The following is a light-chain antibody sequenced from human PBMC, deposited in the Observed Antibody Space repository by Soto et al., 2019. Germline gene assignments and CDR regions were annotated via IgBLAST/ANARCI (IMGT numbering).Light chain of an antibody. V-gene: IGLV2-8*01. Sequence: LTQPPSASGSPGQSVTISCSGTSSDVGAYNYVSWYQQHPGKAPRLLIYEVSQRPSGVPDRFSGSKSANTASLTVSGLQPEDEADYYCSSYAGTNNLLYVFGTGTKGHRP. CDR2: EVS. J-gene: IGLJ1*01. CDR3: SSYAGTNNLLYV. CDR1: SSDVGAYNY.